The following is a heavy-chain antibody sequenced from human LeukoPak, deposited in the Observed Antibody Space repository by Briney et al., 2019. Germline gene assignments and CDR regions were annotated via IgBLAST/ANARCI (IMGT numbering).Heavy chain of an antibody. D-gene: IGHD2-2*01. CDR2: ISSSSSYT. Sequence: GGSLRLSCTASGFTFNFYSMNWVRQAPGKGLEWVSAISSSSSYTYYADSVRGRFTISRDNAKNSLYLQMNSLRAEDTAVYYCARDQYEANAFDIWGQGTMVTVSS. CDR1: GFTFNFYS. J-gene: IGHJ3*02. V-gene: IGHV3-21*01. CDR3: ARDQYEANAFDI.